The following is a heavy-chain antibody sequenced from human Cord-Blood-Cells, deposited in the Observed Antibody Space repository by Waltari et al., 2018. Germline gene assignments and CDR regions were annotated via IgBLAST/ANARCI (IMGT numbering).Heavy chain of an antibody. Sequence: QVQLQQWGAGLLKPSETLSLTCAVYGGSFSGSYWSWIRQPPGKGLEWIGEINHSGSTNYNPSLKSRVTISVDTSKNQFSLKLSSVTAADTAVYYCARGVGYYGSGSYYEDYWGQGTLVTVSS. V-gene: IGHV4-34*01. D-gene: IGHD3-10*01. CDR1: GGSFSGSY. J-gene: IGHJ4*02. CDR2: INHSGST. CDR3: ARGVGYYGSGSYYEDY.